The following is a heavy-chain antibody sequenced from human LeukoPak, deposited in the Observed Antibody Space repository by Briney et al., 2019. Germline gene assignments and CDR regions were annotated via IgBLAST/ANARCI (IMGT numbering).Heavy chain of an antibody. V-gene: IGHV4-39*01. CDR3: ARGRYSSGWTLRYYGMDV. D-gene: IGHD6-19*01. CDR1: GGSISSSSYY. CDR2: IYYSGST. Sequence: SETLSLTCTVSGGSISSSSYYWGWIRQPPGKELEWIGSIYYSGSTYYNPSLKSRVTISVDTSKNQFSLKLSSVTAADTAVYYCARGRYSSGWTLRYYGMDVWGQGTTVTVSS. J-gene: IGHJ6*02.